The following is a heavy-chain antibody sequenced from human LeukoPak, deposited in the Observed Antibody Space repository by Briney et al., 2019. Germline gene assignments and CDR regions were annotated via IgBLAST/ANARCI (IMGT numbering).Heavy chain of an antibody. D-gene: IGHD3-22*01. CDR2: INWNGGST. J-gene: IGHJ6*04. CDR3: TTTALDRRRLVVITLDV. Sequence: PGGSLTLSWAPAGFIFSSFAMGWVRQAPGKGLEWVSGINWNGGSTGYADSVKGRFTISRDNAKNSLYLEENSLSAEHTAVYYCTTTALDRRRLVVITLDVWGKGTTVTVSS. V-gene: IGHV3-20*04. CDR1: GFIFSSFA.